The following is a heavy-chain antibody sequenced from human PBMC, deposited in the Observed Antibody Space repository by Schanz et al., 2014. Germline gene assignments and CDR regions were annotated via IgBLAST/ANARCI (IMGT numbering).Heavy chain of an antibody. Sequence: QVQLVQSGAEVKEPGASVKVSCKASAYTFTGYYLHWVRQAPGQGLEWMGWMNPDSGNTGYAQKFQGRVTMTRNTSISTAYMELSSLTSEDTAVHYCARGRGFYDYWGQGTLVTVSS. CDR3: ARGRGFYDY. V-gene: IGHV1-8*02. CDR2: MNPDSGNT. CDR1: AYTFTGYY. D-gene: IGHD3-10*01. J-gene: IGHJ4*02.